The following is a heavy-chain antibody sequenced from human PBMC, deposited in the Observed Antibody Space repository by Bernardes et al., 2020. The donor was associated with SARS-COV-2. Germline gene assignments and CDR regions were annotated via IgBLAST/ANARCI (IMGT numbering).Heavy chain of an antibody. CDR3: TREPYYYGSGTYWDDAFDI. Sequence: GGSLRLSCAASGFTFSNYWMHWVRQAPGKGLVCVSCINSDESSTSYADSVKGRFTISRDNAKNTLYLQMNSLRAEDTAVYYCTREPYYYGSGTYWDDAFDIWGQGTMVTVSS. CDR1: GFTFSNYW. J-gene: IGHJ3*02. CDR2: INSDESST. D-gene: IGHD3-10*01. V-gene: IGHV3-74*01.